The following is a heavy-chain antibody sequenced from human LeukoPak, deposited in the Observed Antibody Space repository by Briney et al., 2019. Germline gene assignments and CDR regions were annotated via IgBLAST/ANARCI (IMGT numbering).Heavy chain of an antibody. V-gene: IGHV3-48*01. J-gene: IGHJ3*02. CDR2: ISGSSSAK. CDR3: ARGQSAFDI. CDR1: GFTFSDYS. Sequence: GGSLRLSCAVSGFTFSDYSMNWVRQAPGRGLEWVSFISGSSSAKYYADSVKGRFTVSRDNAKNSLYLQMNSLRAEDTAVYYCARGQSAFDIWGQGTMVTVSS.